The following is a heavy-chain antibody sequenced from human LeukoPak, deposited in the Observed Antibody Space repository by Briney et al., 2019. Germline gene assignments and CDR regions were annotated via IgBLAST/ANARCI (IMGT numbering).Heavy chain of an antibody. J-gene: IGHJ6*02. Sequence: GGSLRLSCAASGNYWMHWVRQAPGKGLVWVSHINSDGSWTSYADSVKGRFTISRDNAKNSLYLQMNSLRAEDTAVYYCARGGVVAATLGLYYYYGMDVWSQGTTVTVSS. CDR3: ARGGVVAATLGLYYYYGMDV. V-gene: IGHV3-74*01. CDR1: GNYW. D-gene: IGHD2-15*01. CDR2: INSDGSWT.